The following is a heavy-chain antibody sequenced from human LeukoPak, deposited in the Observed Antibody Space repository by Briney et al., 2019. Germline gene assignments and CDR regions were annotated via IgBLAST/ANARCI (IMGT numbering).Heavy chain of an antibody. CDR1: GGTFSSYA. CDR3: ARVGTTGATADN. Sequence: ASVKVSCKASGGTFSSYAISWLRQAPGQGPEWMGIINPRGGSTDYAQKFQGRVTMTSDTSTSTVYMELKSLRSEDTAVYFCARVGTTGATADNWGQGTLVTVSS. V-gene: IGHV1-46*01. D-gene: IGHD4-11*01. CDR2: INPRGGST. J-gene: IGHJ4*02.